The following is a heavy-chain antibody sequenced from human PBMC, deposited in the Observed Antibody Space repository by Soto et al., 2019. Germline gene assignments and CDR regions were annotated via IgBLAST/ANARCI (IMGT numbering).Heavy chain of an antibody. D-gene: IGHD5-18*01. CDR1: GFTFSDYY. CDR2: ISTMSYT. Sequence: GGSLRLSCAASGFTFSDYYMSWIRQAPGKGLEWVSYISTMSYTDYADSVKGRFTISRDNAKNSLYLQMNSLRAEDTAVYYGARYIYGYVDYWGQGTLVTVSS. J-gene: IGHJ4*02. V-gene: IGHV3-11*06. CDR3: ARYIYGYVDY.